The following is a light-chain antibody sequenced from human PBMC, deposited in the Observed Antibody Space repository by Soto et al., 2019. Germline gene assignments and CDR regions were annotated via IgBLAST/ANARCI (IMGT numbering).Light chain of an antibody. J-gene: IGLJ1*01. Sequence: TQPHSVCRSRGPSVTFSCTGTSSDVGGYSYVSWYQQHPGKAPQLIIYDVTERPSGVPDRFSGSKSGNTASLTISGLQAEDEADYYCCSYTGSYSYVFGIGTKVTVL. CDR3: CSYTGSYSYV. CDR2: DVT. CDR1: SSDVGGYSY. V-gene: IGLV2-11*01.